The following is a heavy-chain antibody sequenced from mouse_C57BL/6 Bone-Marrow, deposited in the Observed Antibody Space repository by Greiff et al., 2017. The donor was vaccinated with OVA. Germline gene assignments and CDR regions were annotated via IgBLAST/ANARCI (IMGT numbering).Heavy chain of an antibody. CDR2: IYPGDGDT. CDR1: GYAFSSSW. V-gene: IGHV1-82*01. J-gene: IGHJ2*01. Sequence: QVQLQQSGPELVKPGASVKISCKASGYAFSSSWMNWVKQRPGKGLEWIGRIYPGDGDTNYNGKLKGKATLTADKSSSTAYMQLSSLTSEDSAVSFFARTLYWGQGTTLTVSS. CDR3: ARTLY.